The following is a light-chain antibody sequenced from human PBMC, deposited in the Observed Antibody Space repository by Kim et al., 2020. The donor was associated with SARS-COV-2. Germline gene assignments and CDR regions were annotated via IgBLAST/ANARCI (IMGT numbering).Light chain of an antibody. CDR2: GAS. V-gene: IGKV3-20*01. Sequence: IELTQSPGTLSLSPGERATLSCRASQSVSSMYLAWYQQKPGQAPRLLIYGASNRATGIPDRFSGSGSGTGFTLNISRLEPEDCAVYYCQQYENSPWTFGQGTKVDIK. CDR1: QSVSSMY. CDR3: QQYENSPWT. J-gene: IGKJ1*01.